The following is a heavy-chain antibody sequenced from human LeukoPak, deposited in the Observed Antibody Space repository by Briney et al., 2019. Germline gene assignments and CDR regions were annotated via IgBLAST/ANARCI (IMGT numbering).Heavy chain of an antibody. V-gene: IGHV1-46*01. CDR3: ARDQEGFDY. CDR1: GYTFTSNY. J-gene: IGHJ4*02. CDR2: IYPRDGST. Sequence: ASVKVSCKASGYTFTSNYIHWVRQAPGQGLEWMGMIYPRDGSTSYAQKFQGRVTVTRDTSTSTVHMELSGLRSEDTAVYYCARDQEGFDYRGQGALVTVSS.